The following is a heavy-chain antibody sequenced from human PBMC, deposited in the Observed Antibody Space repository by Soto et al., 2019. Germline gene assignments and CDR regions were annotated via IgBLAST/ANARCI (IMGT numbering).Heavy chain of an antibody. CDR3: VRHPRIFSGSYRGGYFDP. J-gene: IGHJ5*02. D-gene: IGHD1-26*01. V-gene: IGHV4-39*01. Sequence: QVQLQESGPGLVKPSETLSLTCSVSGGSISSSTYYWAWIRQSPGKGLQWIATLYYTGSNYYHPSLKSRVTTFVDTSKNQFSLKLTSLTAADTAVYYCVRHPRIFSGSYRGGYFDPWGQGTLVTVSS. CDR1: GGSISSSTYY. CDR2: LYYTGSN.